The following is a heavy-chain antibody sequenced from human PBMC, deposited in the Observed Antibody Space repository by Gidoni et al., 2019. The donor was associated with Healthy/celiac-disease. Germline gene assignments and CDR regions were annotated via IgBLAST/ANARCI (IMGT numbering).Heavy chain of an antibody. J-gene: IGHJ3*02. CDR1: GGSISSGSYY. CDR3: ARDESVGTPWLAFDI. D-gene: IGHD5-12*01. CDR2: IYTSGRT. Sequence: QVQLQESGPGLVKPSQTLSPTCTVPGGSISSGSYYWSWIRQPAGKGLEWIGRIYTSGRTNYNPTLKSRVTISVDTSKNQFSLKLSSVTAADTAVYYCARDESVGTPWLAFDIWGQGTMVTVSS. V-gene: IGHV4-61*02.